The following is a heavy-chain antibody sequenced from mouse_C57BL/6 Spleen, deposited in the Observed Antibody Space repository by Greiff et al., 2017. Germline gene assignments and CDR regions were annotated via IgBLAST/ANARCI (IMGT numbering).Heavy chain of an antibody. Sequence: VQLKESGPGLVKPSQSLSLTCSVTGYSITSGYYWNWIRQFPGNKLEWMGYISYDGSNNYNPSLKNRISITRDTSKNQFFLKLNSVTTEDTATYYCARDDYGSPAWFAYWGRGTLVTVSA. D-gene: IGHD1-1*01. CDR3: ARDDYGSPAWFAY. J-gene: IGHJ3*01. CDR2: ISYDGSN. V-gene: IGHV3-6*01. CDR1: GYSITSGYY.